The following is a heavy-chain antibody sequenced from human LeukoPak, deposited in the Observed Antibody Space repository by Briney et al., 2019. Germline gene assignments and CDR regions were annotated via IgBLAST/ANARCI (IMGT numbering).Heavy chain of an antibody. CDR3: ARDMRAAAERFDY. CDR1: GGSLSSGGYY. V-gene: IGHV4-31*03. J-gene: IGHJ4*02. D-gene: IGHD6-13*01. CDR2: IYYSGST. Sequence: SETLSLTCTVSGGSLSSGGYYWTWIRQHPGKGLEWIGYIYYSGSTYYNPSLKSRVTISVDTSKNQFSLKLSSVTAADTAVYYCARDMRAAAERFDYWGQGTLVTVSS.